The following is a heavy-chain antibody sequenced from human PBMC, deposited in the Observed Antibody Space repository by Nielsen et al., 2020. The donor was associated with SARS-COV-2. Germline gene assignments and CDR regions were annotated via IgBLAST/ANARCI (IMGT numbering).Heavy chain of an antibody. D-gene: IGHD5-18*01. J-gene: IGHJ4*02. CDR1: GYNFTSYW. Sequence: KVSCKGSGYNFTSYWIGWVRQMPGKGLEWMGIIYPGDSATRYSPSFQGQVTISADKSVSTAYLQWSSLKASDTAMYYCARHLREAGGYSFGYWGQGTLVTVSS. CDR3: ARHLREAGGYSFGY. CDR2: IYPGDSAT. V-gene: IGHV5-51*01.